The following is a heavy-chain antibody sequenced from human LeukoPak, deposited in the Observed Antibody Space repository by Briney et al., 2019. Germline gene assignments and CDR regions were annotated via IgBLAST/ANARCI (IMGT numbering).Heavy chain of an antibody. CDR1: GYTFSSNY. V-gene: IGHV1-46*01. CDR2: INPSGGST. Sequence: ASVKVSCKASGYTFSSNYMHWVRQAPGQGLEWMGIINPSGGSTNYAQKFQGRVTMARDTSTSTVYMELSSLRSEDTAVYYCARGPRITLVRGGQWYYYMDVWGKGTTVTISS. D-gene: IGHD3-10*01. CDR3: ARGPRITLVRGGQWYYYMDV. J-gene: IGHJ6*03.